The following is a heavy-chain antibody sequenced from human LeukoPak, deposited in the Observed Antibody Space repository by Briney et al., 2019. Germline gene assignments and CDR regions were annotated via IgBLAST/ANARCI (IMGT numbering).Heavy chain of an antibody. J-gene: IGHJ6*03. V-gene: IGHV1-2*02. Sequence: GASVKVSCKASGYTFTGYYMHWVRQAPGQGLEWMGWINPNSGGTNYAQEFQGRVTMTRDTSISTAYMELSRLRSDDTAVYYCARYITTDDYYYYYYMDVWGKGTTVTVSS. CDR3: ARYITTDDYYYYYYMDV. D-gene: IGHD3-22*01. CDR1: GYTFTGYY. CDR2: INPNSGGT.